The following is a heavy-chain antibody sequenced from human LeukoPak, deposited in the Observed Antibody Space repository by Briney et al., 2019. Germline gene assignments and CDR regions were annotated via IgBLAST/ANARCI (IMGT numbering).Heavy chain of an antibody. CDR2: ISAYNGNT. Sequence: GASVKVSCKASGYTFTSYGISWVRQAPGQGLEWMGWISAYNGNTNYAQKLQGRVTMTTDTSTSTAYMELRSLRSDDTAVYYCARDRRIAAAGTSFYYYYYGMDVWGQGTTVTVSS. D-gene: IGHD6-13*01. J-gene: IGHJ6*02. V-gene: IGHV1-18*01. CDR3: ARDRRIAAAGTSFYYYYYGMDV. CDR1: GYTFTSYG.